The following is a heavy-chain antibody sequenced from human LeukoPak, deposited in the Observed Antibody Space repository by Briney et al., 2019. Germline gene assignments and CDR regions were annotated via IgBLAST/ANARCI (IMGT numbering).Heavy chain of an antibody. CDR2: INEDGSGK. J-gene: IGHJ6*04. CDR3: ARDDGDV. CDR1: GFTFSNYW. Sequence: GGSLRLSCVSSGFTFSNYWMKWVRQAPGKGLEWVASINEDGSGKFSVGSVKDRITISRDNTRNSLDLQINSLTVEDTAIYYCARDDGDVWGTGTTVTVST. V-gene: IGHV3-7*01.